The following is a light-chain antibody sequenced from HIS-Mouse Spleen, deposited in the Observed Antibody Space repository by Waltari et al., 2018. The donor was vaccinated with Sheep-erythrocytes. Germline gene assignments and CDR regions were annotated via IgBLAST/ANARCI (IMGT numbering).Light chain of an antibody. CDR1: SSDVGGYNY. Sequence: QSALTQPPSASGSPGQSVTISCTGTSSDVGGYNYVPWYQQPPGKAPKLMIYEVSTRPSGVPDRFSGSKSGNTASLTVSGLQAEDEADYYCSSYAGSNNWVFGGGTKLTVL. J-gene: IGLJ3*02. V-gene: IGLV2-8*01. CDR3: SSYAGSNNWV. CDR2: EVS.